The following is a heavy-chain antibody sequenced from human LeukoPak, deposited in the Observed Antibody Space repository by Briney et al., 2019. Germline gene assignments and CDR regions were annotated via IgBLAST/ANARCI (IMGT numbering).Heavy chain of an antibody. V-gene: IGHV3-7*04. CDR3: AGRGDVNLYYFYH. Sequence: PGGSLRLSCAASGFTFSSYWMSWVRQAPGKGLEWVANIKPDGGEKYYVDSVKGRFTISRDNAKNSLYLQMISLRPEDTAVYYCAGRGDVNLYYFYHWGQGTLVTASS. CDR1: GFTFSSYW. CDR2: IKPDGGEK. J-gene: IGHJ4*02. D-gene: IGHD5-24*01.